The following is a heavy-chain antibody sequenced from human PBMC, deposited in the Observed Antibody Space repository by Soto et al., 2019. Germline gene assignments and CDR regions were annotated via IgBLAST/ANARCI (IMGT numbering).Heavy chain of an antibody. D-gene: IGHD2-2*01. J-gene: IGHJ4*02. CDR2: ISYDGSNK. CDR3: ARGPSSLTRFDY. CDR1: GFTFSSYA. V-gene: IGHV3-30-3*01. Sequence: QVQLVESGGGVVKPGRSLRLSCAASGFTFSSYAMHWVRQAPGKGLEWVAGISYDGSNKYYADSVKGRFTISRDNSKNTLYLQMNSLRAEDTAVYYCARGPSSLTRFDYWGQGTLVTVSS.